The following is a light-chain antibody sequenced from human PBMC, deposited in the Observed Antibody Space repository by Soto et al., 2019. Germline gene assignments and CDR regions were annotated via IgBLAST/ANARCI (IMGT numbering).Light chain of an antibody. CDR1: QSINSD. CDR3: QQRSYSPLT. J-gene: IGKJ4*01. Sequence: IVVTQSPATLSLSPGEKATLSCRASQSINSDVAWYQQKVGQTPRLLIDDASNRATGIPGRFSGGGSGTDFTLTISILEAEDFVGYCCQQRSYSPLTFGGGTKVDIK. CDR2: DAS. V-gene: IGKV3-11*01.